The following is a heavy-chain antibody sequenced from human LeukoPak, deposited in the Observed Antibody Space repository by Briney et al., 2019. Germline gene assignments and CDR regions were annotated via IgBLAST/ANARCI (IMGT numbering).Heavy chain of an antibody. CDR2: INPNSGGT. D-gene: IGHD3-22*01. Sequence: ASVKVSCKASGYTFTGYYMHWVRQAPGQGLEWMGRINPNSGGTNYAQKFQGRVTMTRDTSISTAYMELSRLRSDDTAVYYCARDRGHYYDCSGSDYWGQGTLVTVSS. J-gene: IGHJ4*02. V-gene: IGHV1-2*06. CDR3: ARDRGHYYDCSGSDY. CDR1: GYTFTGYY.